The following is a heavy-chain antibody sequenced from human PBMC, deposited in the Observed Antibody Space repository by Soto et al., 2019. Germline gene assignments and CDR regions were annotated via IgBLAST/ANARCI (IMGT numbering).Heavy chain of an antibody. J-gene: IGHJ4*02. V-gene: IGHV3-48*01. D-gene: IGHD6-19*01. CDR2: IGISSTTI. CDR3: ARDLAVAALDY. CDR1: AFTFGSYS. Sequence: GSLRLAGAACAFTFGSYSMSWVRQAPGKGLEWVSYIGISSTTIYYADSVKGRFTISRDNAKNSLYLQMNSLRAEDTAVYYCARDLAVAALDYWGQGTLVTVSS.